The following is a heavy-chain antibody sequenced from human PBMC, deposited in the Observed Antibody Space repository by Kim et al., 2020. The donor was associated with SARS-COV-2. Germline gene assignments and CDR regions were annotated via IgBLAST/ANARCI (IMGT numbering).Heavy chain of an antibody. D-gene: IGHD3-16*02. J-gene: IGHJ4*02. V-gene: IGHV4-31*02. CDR3: ARATMITFGGVIDHFDY. Sequence: LKSRVTISVDTAKNQVSLKLSAVTAADTAVYYCARATMITFGGVIDHFDYWGQGTLVTVSS.